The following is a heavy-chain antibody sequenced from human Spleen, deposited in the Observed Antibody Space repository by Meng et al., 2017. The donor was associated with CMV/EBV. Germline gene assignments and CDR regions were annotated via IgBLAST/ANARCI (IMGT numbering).Heavy chain of an antibody. CDR2: INPNSGGT. CDR1: GYNFTGYY. V-gene: IGHV1-2*02. CDR3: ALLATVNPSHFDY. D-gene: IGHD4-17*01. J-gene: IGHJ4*02. Sequence: ASVKVSCKASGYNFTGYYIHWVRQAPGQGLEWMGWINPNSGGTNYAQKFQGRITMTGDTSITTAYMELSRLRSDDTAVYYCALLATVNPSHFDYWGQGTLVTVSS.